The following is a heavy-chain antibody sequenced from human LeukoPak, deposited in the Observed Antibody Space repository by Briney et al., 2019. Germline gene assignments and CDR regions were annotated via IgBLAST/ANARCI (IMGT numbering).Heavy chain of an antibody. CDR1: GGSISSGGDS. Sequence: SQTLSLTCTVSGGSISSGGDSWSWSRQHPRKGLDWIGYIYYSGSTYDNPSLKSRVTIAVDTSKNPFSLKLSSVTAAVAVVYYCASSIAARRGGSFDYWGQGTLVTVSS. CDR2: IYYSGST. CDR3: ASSIAARRGGSFDY. D-gene: IGHD6-6*01. J-gene: IGHJ4*02. V-gene: IGHV4-31*03.